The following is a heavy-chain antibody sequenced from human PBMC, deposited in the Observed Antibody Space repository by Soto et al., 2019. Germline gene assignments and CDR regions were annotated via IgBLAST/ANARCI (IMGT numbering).Heavy chain of an antibody. CDR3: AGRNSLASVSLNFRELSNYKWIDP. CDR1: GDSITNSNYY. D-gene: IGHD3-16*02. V-gene: IGHV4-39*01. Sequence: SETLSLTCTVSGDSITNSNYYWGWFRQPPGKGLKWIASIYYIGSTYYNPSLKSRVTISVDTSNNQFSLNLNSVTASDTAVYYCAGRNSLASVSLNFRELSNYKWIDPWGPGTRVTVAS. J-gene: IGHJ5*02. CDR2: IYYIGST.